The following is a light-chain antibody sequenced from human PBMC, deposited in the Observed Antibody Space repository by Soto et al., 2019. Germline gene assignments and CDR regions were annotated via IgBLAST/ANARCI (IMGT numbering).Light chain of an antibody. CDR1: QSVSIK. V-gene: IGKV3-15*01. CDR3: QQYNNGLPIT. Sequence: EIVVTKYPATVSVSAGERATLSCMASQSVSIKLAWYQQKPGQAPRLLIYDTSTRATGIPARFSGSGSGTEFTLTISSLQSEDFAIYYCQQYNNGLPITFGQGTRLEI. J-gene: IGKJ5*01. CDR2: DTS.